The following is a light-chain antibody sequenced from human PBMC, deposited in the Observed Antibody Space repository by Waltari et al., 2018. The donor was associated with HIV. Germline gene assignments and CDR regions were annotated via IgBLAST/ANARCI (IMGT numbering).Light chain of an antibody. V-gene: IGKV1-39*01. Sequence: DIQMTQAPSSLSASVGDGVTITCRSSQSISSNLNWYQRKPGKAPKLLTSDASILQSGVPSRFSGSGSGTDFALTITTLQPDDIATYYCQQSHSNPPTFGQGTNVERK. CDR3: QQSHSNPPT. CDR1: QSISSN. J-gene: IGKJ1*01. CDR2: DAS.